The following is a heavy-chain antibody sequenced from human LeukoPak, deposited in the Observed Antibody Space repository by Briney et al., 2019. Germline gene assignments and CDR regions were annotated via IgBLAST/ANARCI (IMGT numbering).Heavy chain of an antibody. D-gene: IGHD3-3*01. V-gene: IGHV1-2*02. CDR3: ARDGDFWSGSNGMDV. CDR1: GYTFTGYY. CDR2: INPNSGGT. Sequence: ASVTVSYKASGYTFTGYYMHWVRQAPGQGLEWMGWINPNSGGTNYAQKFQGRVTMTRDTSISTAYMELSRLRSDDTAVYYCARDGDFWSGSNGMDVWGQGTTVTVSS. J-gene: IGHJ6*02.